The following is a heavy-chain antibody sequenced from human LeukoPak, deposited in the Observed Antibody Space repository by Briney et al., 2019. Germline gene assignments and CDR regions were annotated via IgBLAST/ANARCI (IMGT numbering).Heavy chain of an antibody. CDR2: ISSNGGST. CDR3: ARVVVAATLSYYMDV. D-gene: IGHD2-15*01. J-gene: IGHJ6*03. V-gene: IGHV3-64*01. CDR1: GFTFSSYA. Sequence: GGSLRLSCAASGFTFSSYAMHWVRQAPGKGLEYVSAISSNGGSTCYANSVKGRFTISRDNSKNTLYLQMGSLRAEDMAVYYCARVVVAATLSYYMDVWGKGTTVTISS.